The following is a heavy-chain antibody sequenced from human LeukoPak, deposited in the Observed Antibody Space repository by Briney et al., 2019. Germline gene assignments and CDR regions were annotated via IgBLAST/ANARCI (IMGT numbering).Heavy chain of an antibody. CDR3: AKDRYSSGLNDY. V-gene: IGHV3-23*01. Sequence: GGSLRLSCAASGFTYGMNWVRQAPGKGLEWVSAISGSGGSTYYVDSVKGRFTISRDNSKNTLYLQMNSLRAEDTAVYYCAKDRYSSGLNDYWGQGTLVTVSS. CDR1: GFTYG. J-gene: IGHJ4*02. CDR2: ISGSGGST. D-gene: IGHD6-19*01.